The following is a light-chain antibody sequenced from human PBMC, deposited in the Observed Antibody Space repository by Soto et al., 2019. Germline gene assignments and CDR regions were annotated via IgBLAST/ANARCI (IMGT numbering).Light chain of an antibody. V-gene: IGLV2-11*01. CDR3: CSYTASDLWV. CDR2: AVT. Sequence: QSALTQPRSVSGSPGQSVTISCTGTSSDVGGYNYVSWYQQHPGKAPKLMISAVTQRPSGVPDRFSGSKSGNTASLTISGLQADDEADYFCCSYTASDLWVFGGGTKLTVL. CDR1: SSDVGGYNY. J-gene: IGLJ3*02.